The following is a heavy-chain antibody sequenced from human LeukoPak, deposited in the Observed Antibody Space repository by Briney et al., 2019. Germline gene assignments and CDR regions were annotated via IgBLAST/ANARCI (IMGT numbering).Heavy chain of an antibody. Sequence: ASVKVSCKASGYTFTNYYIHWVRQAPGQGLEWMGIINPSGGGTSYVQKFQDRVTMTRDTSTGTVYMELSSLRSEDTAVYYCTRDQGSATSYRWGAYFDFWGQETLVTVSS. CDR2: INPSGGGT. D-gene: IGHD2-2*02. CDR1: GYTFTNYY. V-gene: IGHV1-46*01. J-gene: IGHJ4*02. CDR3: TRDQGSATSYRWGAYFDF.